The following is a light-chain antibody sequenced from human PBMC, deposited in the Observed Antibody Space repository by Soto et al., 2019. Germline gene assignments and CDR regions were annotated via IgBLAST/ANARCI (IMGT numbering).Light chain of an antibody. CDR3: QQYSSLPHT. J-gene: IGKJ2*01. CDR2: GVS. Sequence: ESVLTQSPGTLSLSPGERATLSCRATQSVTNNYFAWYQQRPGQSPRLLIYGVSNRATDIPDRFSGSGSGTDFTLTNSRLEPEDFVVYYCQQYSSLPHTFGQGTKLEVK. CDR1: QSVTNNY. V-gene: IGKV3-20*01.